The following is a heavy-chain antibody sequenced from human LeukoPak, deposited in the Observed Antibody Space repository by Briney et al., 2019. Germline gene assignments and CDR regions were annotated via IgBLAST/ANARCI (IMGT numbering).Heavy chain of an antibody. CDR1: GFTVSSNY. CDR2: IYSGVST. CDR3: ARDRRYYDSSGYYFHWYFDL. D-gene: IGHD3-22*01. V-gene: IGHV3-53*01. Sequence: PGGSLRLSCAASGFTVSSNYMSWVRQAPGKGLEWVSVIYSGVSTYYADSVKGRFTISRDNSKHTLYLQMNSLRAEDTALYYRARDRRYYDSSGYYFHWYFDLWGRGTLVTVSS. J-gene: IGHJ2*01.